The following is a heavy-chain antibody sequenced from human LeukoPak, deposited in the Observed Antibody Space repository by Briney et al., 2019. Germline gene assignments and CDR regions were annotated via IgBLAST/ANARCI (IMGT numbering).Heavy chain of an antibody. V-gene: IGHV1-8*03. CDR2: MDPNTGNT. D-gene: IGHD2-21*01. CDR1: GGTFSSYA. J-gene: IGHJ4*02. Sequence: ASVKVSCKASGGTFSSYAINWVRQAAGQGFEWLGRMDPNTGNTQYGAKFYGRFTITRDTSIGTAYMELSSLRSEDTAFYFCARGHISDYWGQGTLVTVSS. CDR3: ARGHISDY.